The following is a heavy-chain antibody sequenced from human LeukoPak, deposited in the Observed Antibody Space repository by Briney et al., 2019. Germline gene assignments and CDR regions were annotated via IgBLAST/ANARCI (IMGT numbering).Heavy chain of an antibody. CDR2: IYPGDSDT. D-gene: IGHD2-2*03. CDR3: ARTLGYCSSTSCLYRREFDP. J-gene: IGHJ5*02. CDR1: GYSFTSYW. Sequence: GESLKISCKGSGYSFTSYWIGWVRQMPGKGLEWMGIIYPGDSDTRYSPSFQGQVTISADKSISTAYLQWSSLKASDTAMYYCARTLGYCSSTSCLYRREFDPWGQGTLVTVSS. V-gene: IGHV5-51*01.